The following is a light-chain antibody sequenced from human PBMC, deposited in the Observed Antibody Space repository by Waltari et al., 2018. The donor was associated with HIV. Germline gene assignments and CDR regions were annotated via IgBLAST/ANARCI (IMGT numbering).Light chain of an antibody. V-gene: IGLV3-21*02. CDR1: NIEIKT. Sequence: SYVLAQPPSVSVAPRQTARITCGVNNIEIKTVHWYQQKPGQAPVLVVHDDSHRPSGIPERFSGSNSGNTATLTISRVEAGDEADYFCQVWDTSSDQGVFGGGTKLTVL. CDR3: QVWDTSSDQGV. J-gene: IGLJ2*01. CDR2: DDS.